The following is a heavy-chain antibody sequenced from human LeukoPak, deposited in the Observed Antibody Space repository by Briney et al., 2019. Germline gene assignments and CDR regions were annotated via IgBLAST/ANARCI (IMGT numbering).Heavy chain of an antibody. Sequence: ASVKVSCKASGYTFTGHYIHWVRQAPGQGLEWMGIINPSGGTTSYAQKFQGRVTMTRDTSTSTIYMELSSLRSEDTAVYYCARDRGIAVAGSMPDYWGQGTLVTVSS. CDR2: INPSGGTT. CDR1: GYTFTGHY. D-gene: IGHD6-19*01. CDR3: ARDRGIAVAGSMPDY. J-gene: IGHJ4*02. V-gene: IGHV1-46*01.